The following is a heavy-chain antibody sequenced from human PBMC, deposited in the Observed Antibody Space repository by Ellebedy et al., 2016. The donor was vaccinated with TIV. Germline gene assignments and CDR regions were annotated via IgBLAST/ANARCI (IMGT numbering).Heavy chain of an antibody. CDR2: VCYTGNT. CDR1: GGSISPYC. J-gene: IGHJ4*01. CDR3: AKQAISNVAEFDS. V-gene: IGHV4-59*08. Sequence: MPSETLSLTCSVSGGSISPYCWSRIRQPPGKRMEWIGFVCYTGNTNYNPSFKSRVTIRVDTSKNQFSLRLTSVTAADTARYYCAKQAISNVAEFDSWGHGTLVTVSS. D-gene: IGHD6-13*01.